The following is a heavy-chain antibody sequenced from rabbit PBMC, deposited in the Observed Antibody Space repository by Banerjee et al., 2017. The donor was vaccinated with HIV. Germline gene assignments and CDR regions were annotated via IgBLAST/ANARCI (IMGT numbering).Heavy chain of an antibody. V-gene: IGHV1S47*01. CDR1: GFDFSSYA. D-gene: IGHD3-3*01. J-gene: IGHJ4*01. CDR3: ARGLVAGVLDL. CDR2: IVNGDASI. Sequence: QEQLKESGGGLVQPGGSLKLSCKASGFDFSSYAMCWVRQAPGKGPEWIACIVNGDASIYYANWVNGRFTISRSTSLKTVTLQMTSLTAADTATYFCARGLVAGVLDLWGPGTLVTVS.